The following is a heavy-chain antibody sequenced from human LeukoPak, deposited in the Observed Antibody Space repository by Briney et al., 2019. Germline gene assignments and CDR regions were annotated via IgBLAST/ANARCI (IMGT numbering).Heavy chain of an antibody. V-gene: IGHV3-48*01. CDR2: ISSSSYTI. J-gene: IGHJ4*02. CDR3: ASEYSSGWYGRYFDY. D-gene: IGHD6-19*01. Sequence: PGGSLRLSCAASGFTFSSYSMNWVRQAPGKGLEWVSYISSSSYTIYYADSVKGRFTTSRDNAKNSLYLQMNSLRAEDTAVYYCASEYSSGWYGRYFDYWGQGTLVTVSS. CDR1: GFTFSSYS.